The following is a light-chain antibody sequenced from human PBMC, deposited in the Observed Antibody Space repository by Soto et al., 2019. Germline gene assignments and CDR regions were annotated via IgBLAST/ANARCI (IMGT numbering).Light chain of an antibody. CDR2: GAS. V-gene: IGKV3-20*01. Sequence: EIVLTESPGTLSLSPGERATLSCRASQSVSSSYLAWYQQKPGQAPRLLIYGASSRATGIPGRFSGSGCGTGFTLTISRLEPVDFALYYRHEYCNSPPLTFGGGTKVEIK. CDR1: QSVSSSY. CDR3: HEYCNSPPLT. J-gene: IGKJ4*01.